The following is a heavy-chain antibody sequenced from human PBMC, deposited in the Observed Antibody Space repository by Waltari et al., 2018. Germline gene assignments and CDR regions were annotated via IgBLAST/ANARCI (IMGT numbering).Heavy chain of an antibody. J-gene: IGHJ3*02. CDR3: ARGPPEYGDPPNDAFDI. CDR2: RSAYHGNT. V-gene: IGHV1-18*01. D-gene: IGHD4-17*01. CDR1: GYTFTSYG. Sequence: QVQLVQSGAEVKKPGASVKVSCKASGYTFTSYGISWVRQAPGQGLEWMGWRSAYHGNTNSSPNLQCIVTMTTDTATSTAYRELRSLRSDDTAVYYCARGPPEYGDPPNDAFDIWGQGTMVTVSS.